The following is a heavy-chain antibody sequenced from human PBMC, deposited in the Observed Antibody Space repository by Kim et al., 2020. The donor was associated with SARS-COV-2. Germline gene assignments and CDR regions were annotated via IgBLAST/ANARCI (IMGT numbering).Heavy chain of an antibody. V-gene: IGHV4-31*02. CDR2: SP. D-gene: IGHD4-17*01. J-gene: IGHJ4*02. Sequence: SPYYNPSLKSRVTISVDTSKNQFSLKLSSVTAADTAVYYCARDGDYYFDYWGQGTLVTVSS. CDR3: ARDGDYYFDY.